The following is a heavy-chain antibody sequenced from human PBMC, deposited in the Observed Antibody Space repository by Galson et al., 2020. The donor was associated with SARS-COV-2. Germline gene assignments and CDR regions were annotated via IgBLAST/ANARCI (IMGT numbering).Heavy chain of an antibody. J-gene: IGHJ6*02. CDR3: GRMIYCSSSSCDRYYNYHGMDV. CDR2: INHGGSS. CDR1: GGSFSDYY. V-gene: IGHV4-34*01. Sequence: SETLSLTCAVYGGSFSDYYWTWIRRAPGRGLEWIGEINHGGSSNYNLSLKSRVTISVDTSKNQFSLKLTSVTAADTAVYYCGRMIYCSSSSCDRYYNYHGMDVWGQGTTVTVSS. D-gene: IGHD2-2*01.